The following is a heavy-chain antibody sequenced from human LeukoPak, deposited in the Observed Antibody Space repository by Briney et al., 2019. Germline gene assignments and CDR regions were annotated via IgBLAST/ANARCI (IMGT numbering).Heavy chain of an antibody. V-gene: IGHV3-66*01. J-gene: IGHJ6*02. CDR2: IYSGGST. Sequence: AGGSLRLSCAASGFTVSSNYMSWVRQAPGKGLEWVSVIYSGGSTYYADSVKGRFTISRDNSKNTLYLQMNSLRAEDTAVYYCARDPGRFGELFTEYYYYGMDVWGQGTTVTVSS. D-gene: IGHD3-10*01. CDR1: GFTVSSNY. CDR3: ARDPGRFGELFTEYYYYGMDV.